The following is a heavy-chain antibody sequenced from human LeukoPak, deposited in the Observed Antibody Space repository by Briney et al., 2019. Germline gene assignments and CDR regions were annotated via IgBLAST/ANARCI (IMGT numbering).Heavy chain of an antibody. CDR2: IYPGDSDT. V-gene: IGHV5-51*01. CDR1: GYSFTSYW. Sequence: KVSCKGSGYSFTSYWIGWVRQMPGKGLEWMGIIYPGDSDTRYSPSFQGQVTISADKSISTAYLQWSSLKASDTAMYYCARGSFGELPYYYFDYWGQGTLVTVSS. CDR3: ARGSFGELPYYYFDY. D-gene: IGHD3-10*01. J-gene: IGHJ4*02.